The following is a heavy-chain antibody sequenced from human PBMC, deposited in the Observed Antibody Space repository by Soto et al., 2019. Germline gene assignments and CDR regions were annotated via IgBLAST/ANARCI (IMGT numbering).Heavy chain of an antibody. CDR2: IWYDGSNK. Sequence: QVQLVESGGGVVQPGRSLRLSCAASGFTFSSYGMHWVRQAPGKGLEWVAVIWYDGSNKYYADSVKGRFPISRDNSKNTLYLQMNSLRAEDTAVYYCARDRGTKIWGVGMDVWGQGTTVTVSS. D-gene: IGHD3-16*01. CDR1: GFTFSSYG. CDR3: ARDRGTKIWGVGMDV. J-gene: IGHJ6*02. V-gene: IGHV3-33*01.